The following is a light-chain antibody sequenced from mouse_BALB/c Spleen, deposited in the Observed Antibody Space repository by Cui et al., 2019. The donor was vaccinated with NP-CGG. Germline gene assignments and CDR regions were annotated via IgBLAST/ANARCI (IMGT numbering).Light chain of an antibody. V-gene: IGLV1*01. CDR2: GTN. CDR3: ALWYSNHWV. J-gene: IGLJ1*01. CDR1: IGAVTTSNY. Sequence: QAVVTQDFALTTSPGETVTLTCRTSIGAVTTSNYANWVQEKPDHLFTGLIGGTNNRVPGVPARFSGSLIGDKAALTITGAQTEDEAIYFCALWYSNHWVFGGGTKLTIL.